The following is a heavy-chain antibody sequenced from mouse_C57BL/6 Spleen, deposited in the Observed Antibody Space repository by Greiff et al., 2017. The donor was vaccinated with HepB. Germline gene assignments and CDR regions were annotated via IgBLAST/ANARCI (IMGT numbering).Heavy chain of an antibody. J-gene: IGHJ4*01. Sequence: DVQLQESGPELVKPGASVKISCKASGYSFTGYYMNWVKQSPEKSLEWIGEINPSTGGTTYNQKFKAKATLTVDKSSSTAYMQLKSLTSEDSAVYYCARKGYYAMDYWGQGTSVTVSS. V-gene: IGHV1-42*01. CDR2: INPSTGGT. CDR3: ARKGYYAMDY. CDR1: GYSFTGYY.